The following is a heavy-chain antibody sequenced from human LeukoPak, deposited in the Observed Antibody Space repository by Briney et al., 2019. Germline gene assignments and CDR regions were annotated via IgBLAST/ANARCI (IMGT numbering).Heavy chain of an antibody. D-gene: IGHD3-10*01. J-gene: IGHJ4*02. Sequence: GASVKVSCKASGYTFTGYYMHWVRQAPGQGLEWMGWINPNSGGTNYAQKFQGRVTMTRDTSISTAYMELSRLRSDDTAVYYCARVTGTYALWDYFDYWGQGTLVTVSS. CDR2: INPNSGGT. CDR3: ARVTGTYALWDYFDY. CDR1: GYTFTGYY. V-gene: IGHV1-2*02.